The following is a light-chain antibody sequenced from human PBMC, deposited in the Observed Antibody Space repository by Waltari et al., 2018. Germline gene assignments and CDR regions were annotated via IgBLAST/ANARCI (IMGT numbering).Light chain of an antibody. Sequence: DVVMTQSPLSLPVSLGQPASISCRSSQSLVHTDGHTYLNWFQQRPGQSTRRLIYKVSNRDSGVPDRFSGSGSDTAFTLKISRVEAEDVGIYYCMQATNWPLTFGQGTKVEIQ. V-gene: IGKV2-30*02. CDR3: MQATNWPLT. CDR1: QSLVHTDGHTY. J-gene: IGKJ1*01. CDR2: KVS.